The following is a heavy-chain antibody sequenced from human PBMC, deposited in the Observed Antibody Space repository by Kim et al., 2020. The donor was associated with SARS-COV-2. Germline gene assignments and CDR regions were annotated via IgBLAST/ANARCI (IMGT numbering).Heavy chain of an antibody. CDR1: GFTFSSYG. D-gene: IGHD6-13*01. Sequence: GGSLRLSCAASGFTFSSYGMHWVRQAPGKGLEWVAVISYDGSNKYYADSVKGRFTISRDNSKNTLYLQMNSLRAEDTAVYYCAKESYIAAAENWYFDLWGRGTLVTVSS. J-gene: IGHJ2*01. CDR3: AKESYIAAAENWYFDL. CDR2: ISYDGSNK. V-gene: IGHV3-30*18.